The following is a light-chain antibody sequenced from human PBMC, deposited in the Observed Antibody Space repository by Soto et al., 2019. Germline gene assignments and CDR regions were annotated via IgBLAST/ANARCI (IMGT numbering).Light chain of an antibody. CDR3: QQYGSSPRT. V-gene: IGKV3-20*01. Sequence: EIVLTQSPGTLSLSPGERATLSCRASQSVSNNYLAWYQQKPGQAPRLLIYGASSRATGFPDRFSGSGSGKDFTLTISRLEPEDLAVYYCQQYGSSPRTFGQGTKVEIK. J-gene: IGKJ1*01. CDR2: GAS. CDR1: QSVSNNY.